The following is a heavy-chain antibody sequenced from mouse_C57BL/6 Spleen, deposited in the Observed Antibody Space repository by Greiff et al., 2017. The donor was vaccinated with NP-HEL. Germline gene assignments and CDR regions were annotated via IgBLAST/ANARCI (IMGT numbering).Heavy chain of an antibody. CDR2: IYPRSGNT. CDR3: ARSHYGSNAMDY. Sequence: QVQLQQSGAELARPGASVKLSCKASGYTFTSYGISWVKQRTGQGLEWIGEIYPRSGNTYYNEKFKGKATLTADKSSSTAYMELRSLTSEDSAVYFCARSHYGSNAMDYWGQGTSVTVSS. D-gene: IGHD1-1*01. V-gene: IGHV1-81*01. CDR1: GYTFTSYG. J-gene: IGHJ4*01.